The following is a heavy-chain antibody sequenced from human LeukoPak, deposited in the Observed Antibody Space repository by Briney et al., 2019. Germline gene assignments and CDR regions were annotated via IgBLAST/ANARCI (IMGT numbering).Heavy chain of an antibody. D-gene: IGHD4-17*01. Sequence: ASVKVSCKASGYTFTGYYMHWVRQAPGQGLEWMGIINPSGGSTSYAQKFQGRVTMTRDMSTSTVYMELSSLRSEDTAVYYCAREAWEGVGDYVSYFDYWGQGTLVTVSS. CDR3: AREAWEGVGDYVSYFDY. CDR1: GYTFTGYY. J-gene: IGHJ4*02. CDR2: INPSGGST. V-gene: IGHV1-46*01.